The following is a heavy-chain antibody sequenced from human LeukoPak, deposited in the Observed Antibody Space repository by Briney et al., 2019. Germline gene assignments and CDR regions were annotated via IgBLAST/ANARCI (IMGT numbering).Heavy chain of an antibody. Sequence: GGSLRLSCAASGFTFSSYWMNWVRQAPGKGLVWVSRIASDGSSTTYADSVKGRFSISRDNAKNTLYLQMNSLSAEDTAVYYCARGPGYSSGWYVLSVDYWGQGTLVTVSS. J-gene: IGHJ4*02. V-gene: IGHV3-74*01. CDR3: ARGPGYSSGWYVLSVDY. D-gene: IGHD6-19*01. CDR1: GFTFSSYW. CDR2: IASDGSST.